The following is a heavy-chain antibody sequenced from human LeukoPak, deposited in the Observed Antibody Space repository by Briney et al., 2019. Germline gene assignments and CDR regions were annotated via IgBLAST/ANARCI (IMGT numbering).Heavy chain of an antibody. CDR2: INHSGSG. D-gene: IGHD3-10*01. V-gene: IGHV4-34*01. J-gene: IGHJ4*02. Sequence: TSETLTLTCAVYGGSLSDYYWSWIRQPPGKGLEWIGEINHSGSGNQNPSHKSRVTISVDTSKNQFSLKLSSVTAADTAVYYCARLPYRLWFGELYYFDYRGQGTLVTVSS. CDR1: GGSLSDYY. CDR3: ARLPYRLWFGELYYFDY.